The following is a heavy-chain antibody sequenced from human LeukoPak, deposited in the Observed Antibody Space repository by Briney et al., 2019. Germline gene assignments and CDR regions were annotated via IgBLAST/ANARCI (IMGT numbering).Heavy chain of an antibody. V-gene: IGHV1-18*01. CDR2: ISAYNGNT. CDR1: GYTFTSYG. CDR3: ARGDDSSGYYYGQFVY. Sequence: ASVKVSCKASGYTFTSYGISWVRQAPGQGLEWMGWISAYNGNTNYAQRLQGRVTMTTDTSTSTAYMELSSLRSEDTAVYYCARGDDSSGYYYGQFVYWGQGTLVTVSS. D-gene: IGHD3-22*01. J-gene: IGHJ4*02.